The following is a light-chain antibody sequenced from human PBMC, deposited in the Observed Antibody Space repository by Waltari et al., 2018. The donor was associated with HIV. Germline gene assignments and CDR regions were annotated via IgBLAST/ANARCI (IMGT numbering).Light chain of an antibody. V-gene: IGKV3-20*01. CDR3: QQYDSSPLT. CDR1: QSVTSNY. J-gene: IGKJ4*01. CDR2: AAS. Sequence: EIVLTQSPCTLSFSPGDRATLSCRASQSVTSNYLAWYQQKPGQAPRLLIFAASSRATGIPDRISGSGSGTDFSLTISRLEPEDFAVYYCQQYDSSPLTFGGGTKVEIK.